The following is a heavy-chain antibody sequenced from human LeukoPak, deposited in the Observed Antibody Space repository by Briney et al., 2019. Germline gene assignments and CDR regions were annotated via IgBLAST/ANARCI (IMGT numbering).Heavy chain of an antibody. D-gene: IGHD2-15*01. J-gene: IGHJ4*02. CDR1: GFTFSSYW. V-gene: IGHV3-7*01. Sequence: PGGSLRLSCAASGFTFSSYWMNWVRQAPGKGLEWVANIRQDGGEAYYVDSVKGRFTISRDNAKNSLYLQMNSLRAEDTGVYYCARDKYCSDDNCDGGSKFDYWGQGTLVTVSS. CDR2: IRQDGGEA. CDR3: ARDKYCSDDNCDGGSKFDY.